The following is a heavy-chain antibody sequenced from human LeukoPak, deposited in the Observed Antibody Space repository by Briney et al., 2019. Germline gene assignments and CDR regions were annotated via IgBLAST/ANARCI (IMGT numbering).Heavy chain of an antibody. CDR2: ISSSSSYI. CDR1: GFTFSSYS. V-gene: IGHV3-21*01. CDR3: ARSLWFGELQTPLSAY. D-gene: IGHD3-10*01. Sequence: KPGGSLRLSCAASGFTFSSYSMNWVRQAPGKGLEWVSSISSSSSYIYYADSVKGRFTISRDNAKNSLYLQMNSLRAEDTAVYYCARSLWFGELQTPLSAYWGQGTLVTVSS. J-gene: IGHJ4*02.